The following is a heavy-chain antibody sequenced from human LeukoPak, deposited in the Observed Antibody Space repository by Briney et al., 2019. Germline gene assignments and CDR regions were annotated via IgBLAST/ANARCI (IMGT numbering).Heavy chain of an antibody. V-gene: IGHV1-2*06. Sequence: ASVKVSCKASGYTFTGYYMHWVRQAPGQGLEWMGRTNPNSGGTNYAQKFQGRVTMTRDTSISTAYMELSRLRSDDTAVHYCARWGWYYYGSGSYRPGYYFDYWGQGTLVTVSS. D-gene: IGHD3-10*01. CDR3: ARWGWYYYGSGSYRPGYYFDY. CDR2: TNPNSGGT. CDR1: GYTFTGYY. J-gene: IGHJ4*02.